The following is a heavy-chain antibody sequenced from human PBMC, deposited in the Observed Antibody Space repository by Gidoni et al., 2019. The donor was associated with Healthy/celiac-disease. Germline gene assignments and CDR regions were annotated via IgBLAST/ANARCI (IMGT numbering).Heavy chain of an antibody. CDR3: ARVGVVVHTRKGLDY. CDR1: GYSFTSYW. J-gene: IGHJ4*02. CDR2: IYPGDSDT. Sequence: EVQLVQSGAEGKKPGESLKISCTGSGYSFTSYWIGWVRQMPGKGLEWMGIIYPGDSDTRYSPSFQGQVTISADKSISTAYLQWSSLKASDTAMYYCARVGVVVHTRKGLDYWGQGTLVTVSS. V-gene: IGHV5-51*01. D-gene: IGHD3-22*01.